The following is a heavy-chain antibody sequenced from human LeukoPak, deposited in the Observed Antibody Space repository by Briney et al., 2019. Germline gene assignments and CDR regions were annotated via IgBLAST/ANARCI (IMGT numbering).Heavy chain of an antibody. CDR1: GTSISSDY. D-gene: IGHD6-13*01. CDR2: IYYIGST. J-gene: IGHJ4*02. CDR3: ARLHSTHSSNS. V-gene: IGHV4-59*08. Sequence: SETLSLTCTVSGTSISSDYWSWIRQSPGKGLEWIGYIYYIGSTNYSPSLKSRVTISVDTSKNHFSLKLSSVTAADTAVYYCARLHSTHSSNSWGQGTLVTVSS.